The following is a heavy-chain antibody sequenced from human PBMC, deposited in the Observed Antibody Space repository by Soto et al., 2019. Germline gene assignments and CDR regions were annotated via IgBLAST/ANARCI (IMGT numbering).Heavy chain of an antibody. J-gene: IGHJ5*02. Sequence: QVQLVESGGGLVKPGGSLRLSCAASGFTFSDYYMSWIRQAPGKGLEWISYISDSSSYTNYADSVKGRFTISRDNAKKSLYLQMNSLRAEDTAVYYCARALGPNILTAYYIWFDPWGQGTLVTVSS. V-gene: IGHV3-11*06. CDR1: GFTFSDYY. CDR2: ISDSSSYT. CDR3: ARALGPNILTAYYIWFDP. D-gene: IGHD3-9*01.